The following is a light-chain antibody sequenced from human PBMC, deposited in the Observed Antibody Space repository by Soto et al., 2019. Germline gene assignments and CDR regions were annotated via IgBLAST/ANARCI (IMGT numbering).Light chain of an antibody. CDR2: DVM. J-gene: IGLJ2*01. Sequence: QSALTQPASVSGSPGQSITISCTGTSSDIGGYNYVSWYRQHPGKAPKLMIYDVMYRPSGVSNRFSGSKSGNTASLTISGLQAEDEADYYCRSYTNNSPLVVFGGGTKVTVL. CDR1: SSDIGGYNY. V-gene: IGLV2-14*03. CDR3: RSYTNNSPLVV.